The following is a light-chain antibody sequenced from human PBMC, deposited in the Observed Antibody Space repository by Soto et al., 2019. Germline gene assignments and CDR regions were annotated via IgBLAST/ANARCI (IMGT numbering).Light chain of an antibody. J-gene: IGKJ1*01. CDR2: GAS. V-gene: IGKV3-15*01. CDR3: QHYNTWPWT. CDR1: HSVSSS. Sequence: EVVMTPSPATLSVSPGESATLSCRASHSVSSSLAWYQQKPGQTPRLLIYGASTRATGVPARFSGSGSGTEFTLTIGSLQSEDFAVYYCQHYNTWPWTFGQGTKVEIK.